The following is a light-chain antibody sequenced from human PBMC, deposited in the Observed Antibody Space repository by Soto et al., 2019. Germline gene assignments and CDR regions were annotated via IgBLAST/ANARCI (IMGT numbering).Light chain of an antibody. Sequence: QSVLTQPPSVSGAPGQRVTISCTGSSSNIGAGYDVHWYQQLPGTAPKLLIYGNSNRPSGVPDRFSGSKSGTSASLAITGXXXXXXXDYYCQSYDSSLSVVFGGGTKVTV. V-gene: IGLV1-40*01. J-gene: IGLJ2*01. CDR2: GNS. CDR1: SSNIGAGYD. CDR3: QSYDSSLSVV.